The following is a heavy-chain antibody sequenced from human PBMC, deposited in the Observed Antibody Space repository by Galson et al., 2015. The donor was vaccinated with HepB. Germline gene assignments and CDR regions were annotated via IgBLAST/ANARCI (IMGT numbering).Heavy chain of an antibody. Sequence: SLRLSCAASGFTFSSYAMHWVRQAPGKGLEWVAVISYDGSNKYYADSVKGRFTISRDNSKNTLYLQMNSLRAEDTAVYYCARDHVMDYGDYYFDYWGQGTLVTVSS. V-gene: IGHV3-30-3*01. CDR2: ISYDGSNK. J-gene: IGHJ4*02. D-gene: IGHD4-17*01. CDR3: ARDHVMDYGDYYFDY. CDR1: GFTFSSYA.